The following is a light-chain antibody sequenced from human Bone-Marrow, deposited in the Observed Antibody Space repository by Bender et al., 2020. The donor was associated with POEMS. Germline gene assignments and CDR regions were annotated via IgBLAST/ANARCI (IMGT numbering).Light chain of an antibody. CDR3: SSYTTSSTRI. V-gene: IGLV2-14*01. Sequence: QSALTQPPSASGFPGQSVTISCTGTSSDVGSVSWYQHHPGKAPKLIIFEVTRRPSGVSDRFSGSKSGNTASLTISGLQAEDEADYYCSSYTTSSTRIFGGGTKLTVL. J-gene: IGLJ2*01. CDR1: SSDVGS. CDR2: EVT.